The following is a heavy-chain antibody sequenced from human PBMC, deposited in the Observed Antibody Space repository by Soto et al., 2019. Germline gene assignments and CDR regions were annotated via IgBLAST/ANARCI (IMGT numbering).Heavy chain of an antibody. CDR2: INAGNGNT. CDR3: ARDSFDSSGWYGDY. V-gene: IGHV1-3*01. CDR1: GYTFTSYA. J-gene: IGHJ4*02. Sequence: WASVKVSCKASGYTFTSYAMHWVRQAPGQRLEWMGWINAGNGNTKYSQKFQGRVTITRDTSASTAYMELSSLRSEDTAVYYCARDSFDSSGWYGDYWGQGTLVTVSS. D-gene: IGHD6-19*01.